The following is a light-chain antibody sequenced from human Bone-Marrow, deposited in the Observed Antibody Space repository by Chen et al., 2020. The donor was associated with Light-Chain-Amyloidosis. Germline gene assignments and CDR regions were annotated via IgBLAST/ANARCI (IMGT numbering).Light chain of an antibody. Sequence: QSALTQPASVSGSPGKSITISCTGTSSDVGGVNHVSWYQQNPEKAPKLMIYEVTNRPSWVPDRFASSKSNNTASLTMAGLQAEDEADYFCSSCTSTNTLVFGGGTRVTVL. CDR1: SSDVGGVNH. CDR2: EVT. J-gene: IGLJ1*01. CDR3: SSCTSTNTLV. V-gene: IGLV2-14*01.